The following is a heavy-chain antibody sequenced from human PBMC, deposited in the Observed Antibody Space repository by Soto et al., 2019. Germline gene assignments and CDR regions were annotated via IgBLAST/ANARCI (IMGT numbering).Heavy chain of an antibody. V-gene: IGHV4-30-2*01. CDR1: GGSISSRGYS. CDR3: ARGGDYVEGDYFGTDV. CDR2: IYHGGST. J-gene: IGHJ6*02. D-gene: IGHD4-17*01. Sequence: PSETLSLTXAVSGGSISSRGYSWSWIRQPPGKGLEWIGYIYHGGSTDYNPSLKSRVTISVERSENQFSLRLSSVTAADTAVYYCARGGDYVEGDYFGTDVWGQGITVTVSS.